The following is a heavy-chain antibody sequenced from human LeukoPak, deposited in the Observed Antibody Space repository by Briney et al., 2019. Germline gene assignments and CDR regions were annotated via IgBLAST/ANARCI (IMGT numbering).Heavy chain of an antibody. Sequence: ASVKVSCKASGYTFTSYYMHWVRQAPGQGLEWMGIINPSGGSTGYAQKFQGRVTMTRDTSTSTVYMELSSLRSEDTAVYYCARDVHCSGGSCYYYGMDVWGKGTTVTVSS. CDR1: GYTFTSYY. CDR2: INPSGGST. D-gene: IGHD2-15*01. CDR3: ARDVHCSGGSCYYYGMDV. V-gene: IGHV1-46*01. J-gene: IGHJ6*04.